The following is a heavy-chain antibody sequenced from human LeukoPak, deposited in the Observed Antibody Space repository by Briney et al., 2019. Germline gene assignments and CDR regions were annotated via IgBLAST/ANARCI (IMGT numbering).Heavy chain of an antibody. CDR1: GFTFSNSG. CDR2: ISYDGSNK. V-gene: IGHV3-33*05. D-gene: IGHD2-21*01. J-gene: IGHJ4*02. CDR3: ANTYPWDY. Sequence: PGGSLRLSCVASGFTFSNSGMHWVRQAPGKGLEWVAVISYDGSNKYYADSVKGRFTISRDNSKNTLYLQMNSLRAEDTAVYYCANTYPWDYWGQGTLVTVSS.